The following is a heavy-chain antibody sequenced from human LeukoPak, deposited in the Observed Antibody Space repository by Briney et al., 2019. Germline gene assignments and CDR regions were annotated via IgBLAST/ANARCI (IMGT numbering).Heavy chain of an antibody. Sequence: SETLSLTCTVSGGSISSYYWSWIRQPPGKGLEWIGYIYYSGSTNYNPSLKSRVTISVDTSKNQFSLKLSSVTAADTAVYYCARGIPFSGYALDYWGQGTLVTVSS. CDR2: IYYSGST. CDR1: GGSISSYY. CDR3: ARGIPFSGYALDY. V-gene: IGHV4-59*12. J-gene: IGHJ4*02. D-gene: IGHD3-22*01.